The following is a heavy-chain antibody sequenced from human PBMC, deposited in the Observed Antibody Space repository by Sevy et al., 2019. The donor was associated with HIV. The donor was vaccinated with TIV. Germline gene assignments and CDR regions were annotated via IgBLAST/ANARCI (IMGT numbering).Heavy chain of an antibody. V-gene: IGHV3-30*18. CDR1: GFTFSSYG. CDR3: AKEGLLWFGELLFSAGLDY. D-gene: IGHD3-10*01. CDR2: ISYDGSNK. J-gene: IGHJ4*02. Sequence: GGSLRLSCAASGFTFSSYGMHWVRQAPGKGLEWVAVISYDGSNKYYADSVKGRFTISRDNSKNRLYLQMNSLRAEDTAVYYCAKEGLLWFGELLFSAGLDYWGQGTLVTVSS.